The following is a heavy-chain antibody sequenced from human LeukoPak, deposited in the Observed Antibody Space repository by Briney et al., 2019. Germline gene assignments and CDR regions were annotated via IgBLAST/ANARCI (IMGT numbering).Heavy chain of an antibody. CDR2: LSWNGGST. J-gene: IGHJ5*02. CDR1: GFVFDDYG. D-gene: IGHD1-14*01. Sequence: GGSLRLSCAASGFVFDDYGMSWVRHAPGKGLEWVSGLSWNGGSTGYADSVKGRFTISRDNVKNTLYLQMNSLRAVDTALYYCTRYTRVEGLDLWGRGTLVTVSS. CDR3: TRYTRVEGLDL. V-gene: IGHV3-20*04.